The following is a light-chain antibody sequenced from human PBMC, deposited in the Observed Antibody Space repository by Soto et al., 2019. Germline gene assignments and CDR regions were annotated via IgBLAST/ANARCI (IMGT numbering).Light chain of an antibody. V-gene: IGKV3-15*01. CDR1: QSVNSN. Sequence: EVVMTQSPATLSVSPGERATLSCRASQSVNSNLAWYQQKPGQAPRLLIYAASTRATGIPATFSGSGSGTEFPLTITSLQSEDFAVYYCQQYNAWPRTFGQGTRVEIK. J-gene: IGKJ1*01. CDR3: QQYNAWPRT. CDR2: AAS.